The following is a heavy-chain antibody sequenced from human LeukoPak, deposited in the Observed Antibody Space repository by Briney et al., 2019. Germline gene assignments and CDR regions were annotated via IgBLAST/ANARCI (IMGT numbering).Heavy chain of an antibody. CDR3: ARCDHRSDAFDI. CDR1: GFTVSSNY. CDR2: ISSSSSYI. Sequence: PGGSLRLSCAASGFTVSSNYMSWVRQAPGKGLEWVSSISSSSSYIYYADSVKGRFTISRDNAKNSLYLQMNSLRAEDTAVYYCARCDHRSDAFDIWGQGTMVTVSS. V-gene: IGHV3-21*01. J-gene: IGHJ3*02. D-gene: IGHD1-14*01.